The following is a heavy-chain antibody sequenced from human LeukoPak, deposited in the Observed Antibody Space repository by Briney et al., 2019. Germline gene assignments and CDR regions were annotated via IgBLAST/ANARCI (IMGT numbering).Heavy chain of an antibody. D-gene: IGHD1-1*01. CDR2: LRWNSGSI. Sequence: PGRSLRLSCAASGFTFDNYSMHSVRQAPGEGLGWVSGLRWNSGSIGYAASVKGRFTNSRDNAKNSLYLQMNSLRAEDTALYYCAKALERRIYYYGMDVWGKGTTVTVSS. CDR3: AKALERRIYYYGMDV. V-gene: IGHV3-9*01. CDR1: GFTFDNYS. J-gene: IGHJ6*04.